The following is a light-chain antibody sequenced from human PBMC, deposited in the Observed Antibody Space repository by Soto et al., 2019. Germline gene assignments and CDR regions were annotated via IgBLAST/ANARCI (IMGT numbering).Light chain of an antibody. V-gene: IGLV2-11*01. CDR2: DVT. J-gene: IGLJ1*01. CDR1: SSDVGAYNY. CDR3: CSYAGTYTYV. Sequence: QSALTQPRSVSGSPGQSVTISCTVTSSDVGAYNYVSWYQQHPGKAPKLMIFDVTKRPSGVPDRFSGSKSGNTASLTISGLQAEDEADYFCCSYAGTYTYVFGTGTKVTVL.